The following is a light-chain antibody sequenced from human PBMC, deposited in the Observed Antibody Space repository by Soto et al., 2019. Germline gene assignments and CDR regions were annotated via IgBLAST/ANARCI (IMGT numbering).Light chain of an antibody. CDR2: KAS. CDR3: QQYNSYPWT. J-gene: IGKJ1*01. CDR1: QSSSSW. Sequence: DIQMPQSPSTLSASVGDRVSITCLASQSSSSWFAWYQQKPGNAPELRIYKASSLELGVPSWCSGSASGTDFTLTISSLQPDHFATYYCQQYNSYPWTFGQGTKVDIK. V-gene: IGKV1-5*03.